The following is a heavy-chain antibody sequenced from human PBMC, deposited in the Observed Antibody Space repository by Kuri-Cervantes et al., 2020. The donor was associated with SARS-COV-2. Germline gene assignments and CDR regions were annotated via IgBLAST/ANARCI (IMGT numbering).Heavy chain of an antibody. D-gene: IGHD4-17*01. CDR2: ISYDGSNK. CDR3: AKDGHDYDDLAFDPADS. V-gene: IGHV3-30-3*02. CDR1: GFTFSSYA. Sequence: GGSLRLSCAASGFTFSSYAMHWVRQAPGKGLEWVAVISYDGSNKYYADSVKGRFTISRDNSKNTLYLQMNSLRPEDTALYYCAKDGHDYDDLAFDPADSWGQGTLVTVSS. J-gene: IGHJ4*02.